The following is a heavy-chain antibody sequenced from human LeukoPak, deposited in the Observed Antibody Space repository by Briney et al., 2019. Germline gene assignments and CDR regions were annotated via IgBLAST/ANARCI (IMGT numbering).Heavy chain of an antibody. CDR1: GGSISSSSYY. Sequence: PSETLSLTCTVSGGSISSSSYYWGWIRQPPGKGLEWIGSIYYSGSTYYNPSLKSRVTISVDTSKNQFSLKLSSVTAADTAVYYCARRNYDSRASDASDIWGQGTMVTVSS. CDR3: ARRNYDSRASDASDI. D-gene: IGHD3-16*01. CDR2: IYYSGST. J-gene: IGHJ3*02. V-gene: IGHV4-39*01.